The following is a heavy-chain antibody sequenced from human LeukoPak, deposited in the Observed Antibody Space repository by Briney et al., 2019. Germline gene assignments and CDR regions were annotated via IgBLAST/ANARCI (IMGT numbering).Heavy chain of an antibody. CDR1: GLTVSSNY. V-gene: IGHV3-66*01. J-gene: IGHJ4*02. CDR2: IYSGGST. CDR3: ARERGPIDY. Sequence: GGSLRLSCAASGLTVSSNYMSWVRQAPGKGLEWVSVIYSGGSTYYADSVKDRFIIFRDNSKNTLYLQMNSLRAEDTAVYYCARERGPIDYWGQGTLVTVSS.